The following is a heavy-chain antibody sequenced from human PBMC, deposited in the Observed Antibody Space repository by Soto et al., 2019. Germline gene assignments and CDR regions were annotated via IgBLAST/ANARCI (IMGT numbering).Heavy chain of an antibody. CDR1: GVTVSSNY. J-gene: IGHJ4*02. CDR3: ARDAGFFDY. Sequence: PGGSLRLSCAASGVTVSSNYMSWVRQAPGKGLEWVAVIYSGGSTDYADSVKGRFTISRDNSKNSLYLQMNSLRADDTAVYYCARDAGFFDYWGQGTQVTVSS. CDR2: IYSGGST. V-gene: IGHV3-66*01.